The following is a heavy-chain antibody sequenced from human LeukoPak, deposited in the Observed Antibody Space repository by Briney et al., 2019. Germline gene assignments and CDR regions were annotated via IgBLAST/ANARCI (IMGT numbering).Heavy chain of an antibody. CDR2: IHTSGST. Sequence: SQTLSLTCTVSGGSVSSGNFYWTWIRQPAGNQLEWIGRIHTSGSTNHNPSLWSRVTISTDTSKNQFSLTLNLVTAADTAVYYCARDRGGDSFDSCSQGTTVTVSS. J-gene: IGHJ3*02. V-gene: IGHV4-61*02. CDR3: ARDRGGDSFDS. CDR1: GGSVSSGNFY. D-gene: IGHD2-21*01.